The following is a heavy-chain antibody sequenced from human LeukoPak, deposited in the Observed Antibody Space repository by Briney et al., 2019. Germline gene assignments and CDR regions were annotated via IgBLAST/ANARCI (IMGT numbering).Heavy chain of an antibody. CDR3: ARDTKDYYYYYYMDV. V-gene: IGHV3-7*01. CDR2: IKQDGSEK. D-gene: IGHD2-8*01. J-gene: IGHJ6*03. CDR1: GFTFSSYG. Sequence: PGGSLRLSCAASGFTFSSYGMNWVRQAPGKGLEWVANIKQDGSEKYYVDSVKGRFTISRDNAKNSLYLQMNSLRAEDTAVYYCARDTKDYYYYYYMDVWGKGTTVTVSS.